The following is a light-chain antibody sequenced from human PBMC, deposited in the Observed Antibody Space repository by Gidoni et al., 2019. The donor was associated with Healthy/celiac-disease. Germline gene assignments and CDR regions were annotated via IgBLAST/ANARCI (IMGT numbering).Light chain of an antibody. Sequence: EIVMTQSPATLSVSPGERATLSCRASQSVNSNLAWYQQKPGQAPRLLIYGASTRATGIPARFSGSGSGREFTLTISSLQSEDFAVYFCQQYNNWPWTFGQXTKVEIK. CDR1: QSVNSN. CDR2: GAS. CDR3: QQYNNWPWT. J-gene: IGKJ1*01. V-gene: IGKV3-15*01.